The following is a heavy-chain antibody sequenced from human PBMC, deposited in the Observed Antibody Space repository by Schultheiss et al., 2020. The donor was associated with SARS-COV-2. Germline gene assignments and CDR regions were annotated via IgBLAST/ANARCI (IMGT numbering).Heavy chain of an antibody. D-gene: IGHD1-26*01. CDR3: ARDPGTPNWFDP. J-gene: IGHJ5*02. Sequence: SETLSLTCTVSGGSISSYYWSWIRQPPGKGLEWIGYIYYSGSTYYNPSLKSRVTISLDTSKNQFSLKLSSVTAADTAVYYCARDPGTPNWFDPWGQGTLVTVSS. V-gene: IGHV4-59*12. CDR2: IYYSGST. CDR1: GGSISSYY.